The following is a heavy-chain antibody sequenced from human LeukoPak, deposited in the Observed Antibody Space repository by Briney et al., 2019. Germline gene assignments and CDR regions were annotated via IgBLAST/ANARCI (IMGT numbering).Heavy chain of an antibody. Sequence: SETLSLTCAVYGGSFSSYYWSWIRQPPGKGLEWIGYIYYSGSTNYNPSLKSRVTISVDTSKNQFSLKLSSVTAADTAVYYCARVVRGVIIYDAFDIWGQGTMVTVSS. CDR1: GGSFSSYY. V-gene: IGHV4-59*01. D-gene: IGHD3-10*01. J-gene: IGHJ3*02. CDR2: IYYSGST. CDR3: ARVVRGVIIYDAFDI.